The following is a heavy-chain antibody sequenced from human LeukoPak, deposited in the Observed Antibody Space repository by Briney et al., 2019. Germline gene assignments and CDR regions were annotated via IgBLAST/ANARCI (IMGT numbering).Heavy chain of an antibody. CDR2: ISGSGGST. Sequence: GGSLRLSCAASGFTFSSYAMSWVRQASGKGLEWVSAISGSGGSTYYADSVKGRFTISRDNSKNTLFLQMNSLRAEDTAVFYCAKGSGYSGYDLPDYWGQGTLVTVSS. V-gene: IGHV3-23*01. CDR3: AKGSGYSGYDLPDY. D-gene: IGHD5-12*01. J-gene: IGHJ4*02. CDR1: GFTFSSYA.